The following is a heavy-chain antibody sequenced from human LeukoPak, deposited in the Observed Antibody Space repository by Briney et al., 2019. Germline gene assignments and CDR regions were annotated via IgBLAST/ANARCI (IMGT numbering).Heavy chain of an antibody. CDR2: INRRGST. D-gene: IGHD5-18*01. J-gene: IGHJ6*03. CDR3: ARVEYSHGAYPYYYYMDV. V-gene: IGHV4-34*01. CDR1: GGSFSGYY. Sequence: SETLSLTCAFYGGSFSGYYGSWIRQPPGKGREWIGEINRRGSTNYNPSLKSRVTISVDPSKNQFSLKLSSVTAADTAVYYFARVEYSHGAYPYYYYMDVWGKGTTVTVSS.